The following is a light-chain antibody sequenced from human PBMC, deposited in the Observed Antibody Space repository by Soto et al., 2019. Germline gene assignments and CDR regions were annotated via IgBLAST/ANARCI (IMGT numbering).Light chain of an antibody. CDR1: QSVNSN. V-gene: IGKV3-15*01. CDR2: GAS. J-gene: IGKJ1*01. Sequence: EIVMTQSPATLSVSPGEGATLSCRATQSVNSNLAWYQQKPGQAPRLLIYGASARATGIPARFSGSGSGTEFTLSISSLQSEDFAVYYCQQYNNWPRTFGQGTKVEIK. CDR3: QQYNNWPRT.